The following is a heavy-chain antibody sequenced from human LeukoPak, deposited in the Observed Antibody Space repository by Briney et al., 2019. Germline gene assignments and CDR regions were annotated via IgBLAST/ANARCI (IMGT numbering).Heavy chain of an antibody. Sequence: PSETLSLTCTVSGGSISSGSYYWSWIRQPAGKGLEWIGRIYTSGSTNYNPSLKSRVTISVDTSKNQFSLKLSSVTAADTAVYYCARDGGPYYYYYMDVWGKGTTVTVS. CDR3: ARDGGPYYYYYMDV. CDR1: GGSISSGSYY. V-gene: IGHV4-61*02. CDR2: IYTSGST. J-gene: IGHJ6*03. D-gene: IGHD3-16*01.